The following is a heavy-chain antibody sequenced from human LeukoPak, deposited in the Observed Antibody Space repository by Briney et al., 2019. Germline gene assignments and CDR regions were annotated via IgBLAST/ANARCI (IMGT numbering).Heavy chain of an antibody. V-gene: IGHV3-48*03. CDR2: ISSSGSTI. CDR1: GFTFSSYE. Sequence: GGALRLSCAASGFTFSSYEMNWVRQAPGKGLGGVSYISSSGSTIYYADSVKGRFTISRDNAKNSLYLQMNSLRAEDTAVYYGAKDLNWKTVLGYFDYWGQGTLVTVSS. D-gene: IGHD1-20*01. J-gene: IGHJ4*02. CDR3: AKDLNWKTVLGYFDY.